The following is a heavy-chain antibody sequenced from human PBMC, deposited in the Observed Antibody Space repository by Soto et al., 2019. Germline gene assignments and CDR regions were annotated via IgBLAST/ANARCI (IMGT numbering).Heavy chain of an antibody. CDR1: GRSISSSSYY. Sequence: SETLSLTCTVSGRSISSSSYYWGWIRQPPGKGLEWIGSIYYSGSTYYNPSLKSRVTISVDTSKNQFSLKLSSVTAADTAVYYCARVTASYGMDVWGQGTTVTVSS. CDR3: ARVTASYGMDV. V-gene: IGHV4-39*01. J-gene: IGHJ6*02. CDR2: IYYSGST. D-gene: IGHD5-18*01.